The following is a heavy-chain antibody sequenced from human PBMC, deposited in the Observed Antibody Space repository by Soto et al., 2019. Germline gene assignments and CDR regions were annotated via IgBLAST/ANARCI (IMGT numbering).Heavy chain of an antibody. Sequence: SETLSLTCAVSGGSISSGGYSWSWIRQPPGKGLEWIGYIYHSGSTYYNPSLKSRVTISVDRSKNQFSLKLSSVTAADTAVYYCARSTRAIAVAGTFHYYYYYGMDVWGQGTTVTVSS. J-gene: IGHJ6*02. CDR2: IYHSGST. CDR3: ARSTRAIAVAGTFHYYYYYGMDV. D-gene: IGHD6-19*01. V-gene: IGHV4-30-2*01. CDR1: GGSISSGGYS.